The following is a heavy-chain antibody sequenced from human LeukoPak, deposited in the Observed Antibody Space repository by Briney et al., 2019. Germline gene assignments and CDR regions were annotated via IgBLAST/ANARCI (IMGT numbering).Heavy chain of an antibody. J-gene: IGHJ5*02. D-gene: IGHD6-13*01. CDR1: GFTFSSYA. Sequence: PGGSLRLSCAASGFTFSSYAMSWVRQAPGKGLEWVSAISGSGGSTYYADSVKGRFTTSRDNSKNTLYLQMNSLRAEDTAVYYCAKDRCSSWYGGWFDPWGQGTLVTVSS. V-gene: IGHV3-23*01. CDR3: AKDRCSSWYGGWFDP. CDR2: ISGSGGST.